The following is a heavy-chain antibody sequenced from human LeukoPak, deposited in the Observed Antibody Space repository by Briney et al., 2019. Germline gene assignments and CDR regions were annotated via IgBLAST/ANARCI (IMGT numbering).Heavy chain of an antibody. J-gene: IGHJ3*02. CDR2: IYSGGST. CDR3: ARAGNWDSSGSHDAFDI. D-gene: IGHD3-22*01. Sequence: GGSLRLSCAASGFTVSSNYMSWVRQAPGKGLEWVSVIYSGGSTYYADSVKGQFTISRDNSKNTLYLQMNSLRAEDTAVYYCARAGNWDSSGSHDAFDIWGQGTMVTVSS. CDR1: GFTVSSNY. V-gene: IGHV3-53*01.